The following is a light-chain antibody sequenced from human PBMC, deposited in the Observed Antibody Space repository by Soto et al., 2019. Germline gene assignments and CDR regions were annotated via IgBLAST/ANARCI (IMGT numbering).Light chain of an antibody. CDR1: QSVSSNY. CDR2: GAS. V-gene: IGKV3-20*01. Sequence: EIVLTQSPGTLSLSPGERATLSCRASQSVSSNYLAWYQQKPGQAPRLLIHGASSRATDIPDRFSGSGSGADFTLTISRLETEDFAVYYCQQYGSSPYTFGQGAKLEIK. J-gene: IGKJ2*01. CDR3: QQYGSSPYT.